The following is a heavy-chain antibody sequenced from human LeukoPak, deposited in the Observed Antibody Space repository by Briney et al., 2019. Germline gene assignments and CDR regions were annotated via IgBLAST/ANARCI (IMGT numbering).Heavy chain of an antibody. J-gene: IGHJ4*02. D-gene: IGHD2-15*01. CDR3: AKDGATGVVRDFDY. CDR1: GFTFISYA. V-gene: IGHV3-23*01. CDR2: ISGSGSDT. Sequence: PGGSLRLSCAASGFTFISYAMTWVRQAPGRGLEWVSGISGSGSDTFYADSVKGRFTVSRDNSKNTLYLQMNSLRAEDTAVYYCAKDGATGVVRDFDYWGQGTLVTVSS.